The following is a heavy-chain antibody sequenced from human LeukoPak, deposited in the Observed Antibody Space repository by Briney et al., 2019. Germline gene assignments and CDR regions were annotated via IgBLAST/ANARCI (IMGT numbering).Heavy chain of an antibody. CDR2: ISSSSSYI. Sequence: PGGSLRLSCAASGFTFSSYSMNWVRQAPGKGLEWVSSISSSSSYIYYADSVKGRFTISRDNSKNTLYLQMNSLRAEDTAVYYCAKDKYSSGWYWNYWGQGTLVTVSS. CDR1: GFTFSSYS. CDR3: AKDKYSSGWYWNY. D-gene: IGHD6-19*01. J-gene: IGHJ4*02. V-gene: IGHV3-21*04.